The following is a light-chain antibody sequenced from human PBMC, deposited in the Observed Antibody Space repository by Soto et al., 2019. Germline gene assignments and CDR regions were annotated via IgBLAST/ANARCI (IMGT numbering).Light chain of an antibody. Sequence: TVMTQSPATLSVSVGERATLSCRASQSVNNNLAWYQQKPGQAPRLLIYGASTRATGIQARFSGSGSGTEFTLTISRLQSEDFAVYYCQQYNSWPRTFGQGTKVDIK. V-gene: IGKV3-15*01. CDR1: QSVNNN. CDR3: QQYNSWPRT. CDR2: GAS. J-gene: IGKJ1*01.